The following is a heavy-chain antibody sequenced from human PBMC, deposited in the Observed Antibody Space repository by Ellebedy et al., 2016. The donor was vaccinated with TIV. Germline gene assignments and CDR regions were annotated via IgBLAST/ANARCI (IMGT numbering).Heavy chain of an antibody. CDR1: GYDFTTKA. CDR3: ARGTMLGYYYAMDV. J-gene: IGHJ6*02. Sequence: ASVKVSCKATGYDFTTKAVHWVRQAPGQGLEWMGWINTDKGDTRCSEKFQGRVIITRDTSASIAYLELSSLGSEDTALYYCARGTMLGYYYAMDVWGQGTTVSVSS. CDR2: INTDKGDT. V-gene: IGHV1-3*04. D-gene: IGHD3-10*02.